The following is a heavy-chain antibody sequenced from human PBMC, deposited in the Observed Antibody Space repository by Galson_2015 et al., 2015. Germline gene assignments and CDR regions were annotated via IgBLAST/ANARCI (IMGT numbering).Heavy chain of an antibody. D-gene: IGHD2-2*01. CDR1: GFTFSSYS. V-gene: IGHV3-21*01. CDR3: ARAEDIVVVPAAFDY. Sequence: SLRLSCVASGFTFSSYSMNWVRQAPGKGLEWVSSISSSSSYIYYADSVKGRFTISRDNAKNSLYLQMNSLRAEDTAVYYCARAEDIVVVPAAFDYWGQGTLVTVSS. CDR2: ISSSSSYI. J-gene: IGHJ4*02.